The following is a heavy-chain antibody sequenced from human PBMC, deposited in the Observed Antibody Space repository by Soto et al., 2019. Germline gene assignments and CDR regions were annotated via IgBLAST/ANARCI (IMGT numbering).Heavy chain of an antibody. CDR3: ARDLGYYESSGYFDY. Sequence: GGSLRLSCAASGFTFSTYWMSWVRQAPGKGLEWVANIKQEGSETYYVDSVKGRFTISRDNAKNSLYLQMNSLRAEDTAVYYCARDLGYYESSGYFDYWGQGTLVTVSS. CDR2: IKQEGSET. CDR1: GFTFSTYW. J-gene: IGHJ4*02. V-gene: IGHV3-7*03. D-gene: IGHD3-22*01.